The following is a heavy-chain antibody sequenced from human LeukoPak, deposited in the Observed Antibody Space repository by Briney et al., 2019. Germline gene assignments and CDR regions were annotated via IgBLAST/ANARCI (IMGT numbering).Heavy chain of an antibody. J-gene: IGHJ4*02. V-gene: IGHV3-66*02. CDR1: GFTFSTYW. CDR2: IYSGGST. CDR3: ARSYSNWAYYFDY. Sequence: GGSLRLSCAASGFTFSTYWMSWVRQAPGKGLEWVSVIYSGGSTYYADSVKGRFTISRDNSKNTLYLQMNSLRAEDTAVYYCARSYSNWAYYFDYWGQGTLVTVSS. D-gene: IGHD7-27*01.